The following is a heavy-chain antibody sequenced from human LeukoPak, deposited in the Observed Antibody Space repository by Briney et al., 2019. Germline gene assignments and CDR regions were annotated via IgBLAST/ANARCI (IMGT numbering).Heavy chain of an antibody. CDR3: ARAGGDVVVPAAMGWFDP. J-gene: IGHJ5*02. CDR2: IYYSGST. D-gene: IGHD2-2*01. CDR1: GGSISSYY. V-gene: IGHV4-59*01. Sequence: SETLSLTCTVSGGSISSYYWSWIRQPPGKGLEWIGYIYYSGSTNYNPSLKSRVTISVDTSKNQFSLKLSSVTAADTAVYYCARAGGDVVVPAAMGWFDPWSQGTLVTVSS.